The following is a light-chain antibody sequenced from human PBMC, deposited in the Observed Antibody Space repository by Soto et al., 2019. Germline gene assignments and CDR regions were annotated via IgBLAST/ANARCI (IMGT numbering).Light chain of an antibody. J-gene: IGKJ5*01. CDR2: GAS. Sequence: EIVMAQAPASLSVSRGERAALSGRASQSVSSNLAWYQQKPGQAPRLLIYGASSRATGIPVRFSGSGSGTEFTLTISSLQSEDFAVYYCQQYNNWPLTFGQGTRLEIK. CDR1: QSVSSN. CDR3: QQYNNWPLT. V-gene: IGKV3-15*01.